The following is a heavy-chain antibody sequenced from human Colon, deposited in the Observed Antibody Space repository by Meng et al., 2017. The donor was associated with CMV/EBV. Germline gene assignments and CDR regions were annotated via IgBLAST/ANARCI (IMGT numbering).Heavy chain of an antibody. D-gene: IGHD2-2*02. CDR1: GGSISSSSYY. Sequence: GSLRLSCTVSGGSISSSSYYWGWIRQPPGKGLEWIGSIYYSGSTYYNPSLKNRVTISVDTSKNQFSLKLSSVTAADTAVYYCARVRYCSSTSCYSVDYWGQGTLVTVSS. J-gene: IGHJ4*02. CDR3: ARVRYCSSTSCYSVDY. CDR2: IYYSGST. V-gene: IGHV4-39*07.